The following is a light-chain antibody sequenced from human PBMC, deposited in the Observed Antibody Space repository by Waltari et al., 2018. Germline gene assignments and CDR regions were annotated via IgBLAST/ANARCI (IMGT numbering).Light chain of an antibody. Sequence: NFMLTQHHSVSESPGKTVTISCTRSSGNVSSNPVQWFQQRPGSAPTTVIYDDTQRPSGVPDRFSGSIDTSSNSASLTISGLQTEDEADYYCQSFDRNSQRVFGGGTRLTVL. J-gene: IGLJ3*02. CDR3: QSFDRNSQRV. CDR2: DDT. CDR1: SGNVSSNP. V-gene: IGLV6-57*03.